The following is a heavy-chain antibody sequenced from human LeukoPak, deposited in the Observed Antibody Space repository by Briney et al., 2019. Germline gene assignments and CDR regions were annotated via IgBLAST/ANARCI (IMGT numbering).Heavy chain of an antibody. CDR2: ISSSISFI. D-gene: IGHD4-17*01. CDR3: ARAFYGDYGMDV. V-gene: IGHV3-21*05. J-gene: IGHJ6*02. Sequence: GGSLRLSCAASGFSFSTYSMNWVRQAPGKGLEWVSHISSSISFIHYADSVRGRFTISRDNAKNSLYLQINSPRDEDTAVYYCARAFYGDYGMDVWGQGTTVTVSS. CDR1: GFSFSTYS.